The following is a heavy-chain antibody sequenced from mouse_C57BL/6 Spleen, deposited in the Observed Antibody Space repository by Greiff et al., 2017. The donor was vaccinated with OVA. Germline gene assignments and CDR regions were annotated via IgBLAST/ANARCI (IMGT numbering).Heavy chain of an antibody. Sequence: VQLQQPGTELVKPGASVKLSCKASGYTFTSYWMHWVKQRPGQGLEWIGNINPSNGGTNYNQKFKSKATLTVDKSSSTAYMQLSSLTSEDSAVYYCARYGIVGHYFDDWGQGTTLTVSS. CDR2: INPSNGGT. V-gene: IGHV1-53*01. J-gene: IGHJ2*01. D-gene: IGHD1-1*02. CDR1: GYTFTSYW. CDR3: ARYGIVGHYFDD.